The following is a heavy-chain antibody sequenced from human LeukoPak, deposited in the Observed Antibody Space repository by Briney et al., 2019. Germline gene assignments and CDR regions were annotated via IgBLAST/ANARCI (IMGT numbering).Heavy chain of an antibody. CDR3: ARVVVAATSYIHDY. CDR2: ISSSGSTI. D-gene: IGHD2-15*01. CDR1: GFTFSDYY. J-gene: IGHJ4*02. V-gene: IGHV3-11*01. Sequence: GGSLRLSCAASGFTFSDYYMSWIRQAPGKGLEWVSYISSSGSTIYYADSVKGRFTISRDNAKNSLYLQMNSLRAEDTAVYYCARVVVAATSYIHDYWGQGTLVTVSS.